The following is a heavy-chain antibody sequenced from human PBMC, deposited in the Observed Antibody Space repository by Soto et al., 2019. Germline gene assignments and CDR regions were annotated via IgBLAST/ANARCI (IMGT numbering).Heavy chain of an antibody. V-gene: IGHV4-4*02. J-gene: IGHJ6*02. CDR2: IYHSGST. D-gene: IGHD3-3*01. CDR1: GASLSSDNW. Sequence: SETLSLTCAVSGASLSSDNWWSWVRQPPGKGMEWIGEIYHSGSTNFNPSLKSRVTISVDTSKNQFSLKLSSVTAADTAVYYCARGSFTIFGVVQKYGMGVWGQGTTVTVSS. CDR3: ARGSFTIFGVVQKYGMGV.